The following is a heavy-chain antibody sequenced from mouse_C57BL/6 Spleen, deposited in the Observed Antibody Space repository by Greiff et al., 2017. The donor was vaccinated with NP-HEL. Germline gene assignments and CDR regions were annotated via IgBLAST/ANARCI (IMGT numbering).Heavy chain of an antibody. CDR1: GYSFTSYY. V-gene: IGHV1-66*01. Sequence: VQLQQSGPELVKPGASVKISCKASGYSFTSYYIHWVKQRPGQGLEWIGWIYPGSGNTKYNEKFKGKATLTADTSSSTAYMQLSSLTSEDSAVYYCASPYYYGSSYDAMDYWGQGTSVTVSS. CDR3: ASPYYYGSSYDAMDY. D-gene: IGHD1-1*01. J-gene: IGHJ4*01. CDR2: IYPGSGNT.